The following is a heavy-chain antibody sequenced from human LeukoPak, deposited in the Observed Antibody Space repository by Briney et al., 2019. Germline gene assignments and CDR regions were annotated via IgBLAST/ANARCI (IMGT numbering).Heavy chain of an antibody. Sequence: ASVKVSCKASGYTFGDYYMHWVRQAPGQGLEWMGWLDPNSGGANSAQQFQGRVTMTRDTSISTAYMELSRLRSDDTAVYYCARDGNWGSLRGAFDIWGQGTIVTVSS. CDR3: ARDGNWGSLRGAFDI. J-gene: IGHJ3*02. CDR1: GYTFGDYY. CDR2: LDPNSGGA. V-gene: IGHV1-2*02. D-gene: IGHD7-27*01.